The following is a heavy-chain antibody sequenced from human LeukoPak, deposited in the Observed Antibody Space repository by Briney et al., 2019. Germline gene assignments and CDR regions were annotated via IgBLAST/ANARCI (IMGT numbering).Heavy chain of an antibody. J-gene: IGHJ4*02. Sequence: SETLSLTCTVSGGSISSYYWSWIRQPPGKGLEWIGYIYYSGSTNYNPSLKSRVTISVDTSKNQFSLKLSSVTAADTAFYFCARAGGRDFHFDSWGQGTLVTVSS. CDR3: ARAGGRDFHFDS. V-gene: IGHV4-59*12. D-gene: IGHD5-12*01. CDR2: IYYSGST. CDR1: GGSISSYY.